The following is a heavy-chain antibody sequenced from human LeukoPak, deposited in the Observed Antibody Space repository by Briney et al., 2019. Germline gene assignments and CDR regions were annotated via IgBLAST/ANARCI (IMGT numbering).Heavy chain of an antibody. CDR1: GGTFSSYA. Sequence: VASVKVSCKASGGTFSSYAISWVRQAPGQGLEWMGRIIAIFGTANYAQKFQGRVTITTDESTSTAYMELSSLRSEDTAVYYCARGGYSERYCSGGSCLAGMEFDYWGQGTLVTVSS. D-gene: IGHD2-15*01. V-gene: IGHV1-69*05. CDR2: IIAIFGTA. J-gene: IGHJ4*02. CDR3: ARGGYSERYCSGGSCLAGMEFDY.